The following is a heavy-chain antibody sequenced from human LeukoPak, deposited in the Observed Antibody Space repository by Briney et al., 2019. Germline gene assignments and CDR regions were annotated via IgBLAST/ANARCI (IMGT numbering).Heavy chain of an antibody. J-gene: IGHJ4*02. V-gene: IGHV3-23*01. Sequence: GSLRLSCAASGFTFSSYAMSWVRQAPGKGLEWVSAISGSGGSTYYADSVKGRFTISRDNSKNTLYLQMNSLRAEDTAVYYCAKGPGNYYDSSGYLYYFDYWGQGTLVTVSS. CDR3: AKGPGNYYDSSGYLYYFDY. CDR1: GFTFSSYA. CDR2: ISGSGGST. D-gene: IGHD3-22*01.